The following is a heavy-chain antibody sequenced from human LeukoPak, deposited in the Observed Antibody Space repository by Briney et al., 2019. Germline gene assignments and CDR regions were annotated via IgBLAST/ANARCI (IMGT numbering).Heavy chain of an antibody. V-gene: IGHV4-4*02. Sequence: SETLSLTCTVSRGSISSPNWWTWVRQPPGKGLEWIGEIYHSGSTNHNPSLISRLTISVDKSRNQFSLKLSSVTAADTAVYYCASRTASALEGFDIWGQGTVVTVSS. J-gene: IGHJ3*02. CDR2: IYHSGST. CDR1: RGSISSPNW. CDR3: ASRTASALEGFDI. D-gene: IGHD6-19*01.